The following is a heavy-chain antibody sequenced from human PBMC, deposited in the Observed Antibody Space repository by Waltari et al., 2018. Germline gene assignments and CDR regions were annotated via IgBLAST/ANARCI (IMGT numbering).Heavy chain of an antibody. CDR3: AKDTSSVVSAMDWFDP. CDR1: GFTFNNYA. CDR2: VSYTGGRT. J-gene: IGHJ5*02. D-gene: IGHD2-21*02. V-gene: IGHV3-23*01. Sequence: EVQLLESGGGLVQPGGSLRLACAASGFTFNNYAMNWVRQAPGKGLEWVSSVSYTGGRTYYADSVKGRFTISRDNSKNTLYLQMNSLRDGDTAVYYCAKDTSSVVSAMDWFDPWGQGTLVTVSS.